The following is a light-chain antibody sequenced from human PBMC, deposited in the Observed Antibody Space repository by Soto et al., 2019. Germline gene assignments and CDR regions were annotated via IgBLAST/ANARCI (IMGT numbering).Light chain of an antibody. CDR2: GGS. CDR1: QTVGASY. V-gene: IGKV3-20*01. Sequence: ELVLTQSPGTLSLSPGERVTLFCRASQTVGASYLAWYQQKPGQAPSLLIYGGSIRATGIPDRFSGSGSGADFALAISRLEPEDFAVYYCQQYGISPWTFGQGTKVEIK. J-gene: IGKJ1*01. CDR3: QQYGISPWT.